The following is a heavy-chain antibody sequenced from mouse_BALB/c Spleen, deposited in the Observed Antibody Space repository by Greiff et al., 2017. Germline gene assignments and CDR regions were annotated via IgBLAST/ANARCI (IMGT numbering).Heavy chain of an antibody. CDR1: GFNIKDTY. V-gene: IGHV14-3*02. D-gene: IGHD1-1*01. CDR2: IDPANGNT. Sequence: EVQLQQSGAELVKPGASVKLSCTASGFNIKDTYMHWVKQRPEQGLEWIGRIDPANGNTKYDPKFQGKATITADTSSNTAYLQLSSLTSEDTAVYYCARGRITTVGYAMDYWGQGTSVTVSS. J-gene: IGHJ4*01. CDR3: ARGRITTVGYAMDY.